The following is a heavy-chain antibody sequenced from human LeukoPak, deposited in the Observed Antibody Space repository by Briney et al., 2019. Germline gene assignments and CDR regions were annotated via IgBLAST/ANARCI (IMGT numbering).Heavy chain of an antibody. CDR2: IRYDGSNK. CDR1: GFTFSSYG. V-gene: IGHV3-30*02. J-gene: IGHJ4*02. D-gene: IGHD6-19*01. CDR3: AKDIHQRAVAGTDY. Sequence: PGRSLRLSCAASGFTFSSYGMHWVRQAPGKGLEWVAFIRYDGSNKYYADSVKGRFTISRDNSRNTLYLQMNSLRAEDTAVYYCAKDIHQRAVAGTDYWGQGTLVTVSS.